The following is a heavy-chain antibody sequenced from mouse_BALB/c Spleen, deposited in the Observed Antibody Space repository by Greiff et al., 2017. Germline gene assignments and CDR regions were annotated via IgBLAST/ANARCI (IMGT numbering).Heavy chain of an antibody. CDR3: ARTPYTTGGPLYFDY. D-gene: IGHD1-1*01. V-gene: IGHV14-1*02. CDR1: GFNIKDYY. Sequence: EVKLVESGAELVRPGALVKLSCKASGFNIKDYYMHWVKQRPEQGLEWIGWIDPENGNTIYDPKFQGKASITADTSSNTAYLQLSSLTSEDTAVYYCARTPYTTGGPLYFDYWGQGTTLTVSS. J-gene: IGHJ2*01. CDR2: IDPENGNT.